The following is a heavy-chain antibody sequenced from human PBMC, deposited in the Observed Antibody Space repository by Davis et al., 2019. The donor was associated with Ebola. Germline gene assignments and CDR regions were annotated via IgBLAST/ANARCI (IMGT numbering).Heavy chain of an antibody. Sequence: SVKVSCKASGGTFSSYAISWVRQAPGQGLEWMGGIIPIFGTANYAQKFQGRVTITADESTSTAYMELSSLRSEDTAVYYCARASFGYNSGWYADYWGPGSLVTVSS. D-gene: IGHD6-19*01. CDR2: IIPIFGTA. J-gene: IGHJ4*02. CDR1: GGTFSSYA. V-gene: IGHV1-69*13. CDR3: ARASFGYNSGWYADY.